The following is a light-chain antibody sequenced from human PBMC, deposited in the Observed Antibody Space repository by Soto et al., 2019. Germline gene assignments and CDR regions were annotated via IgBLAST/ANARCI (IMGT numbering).Light chain of an antibody. V-gene: IGKV1-9*01. CDR3: QHVNSYPIT. Sequence: IQLTQSPSSLSASVGDRVTITCRASQGISSYLAWYQQKPGKAPNLLIYAASTLPSGVPSRFSGSGSGTDFTLTISSLQPEDFATYYCQHVNSYPITFGQGTRLEIK. CDR2: AAS. CDR1: QGISSY. J-gene: IGKJ5*01.